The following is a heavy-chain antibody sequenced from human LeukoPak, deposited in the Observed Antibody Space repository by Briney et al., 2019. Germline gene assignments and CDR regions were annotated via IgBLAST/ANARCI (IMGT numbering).Heavy chain of an antibody. CDR3: ATDLGVVVTTDY. V-gene: IGHV3-53*01. D-gene: IGHD2-2*01. Sequence: PGGSLRLSGAASGFTISSKYMSWVRQAPGKGLEWVSIISSGGNPYYADSVKGRFTISRDNSKNTLYLQMNSLRAEDTAVYYCATDLGVVVTTDYWGQGTLVTVSS. CDR1: GFTISSKY. J-gene: IGHJ4*02. CDR2: ISSGGNP.